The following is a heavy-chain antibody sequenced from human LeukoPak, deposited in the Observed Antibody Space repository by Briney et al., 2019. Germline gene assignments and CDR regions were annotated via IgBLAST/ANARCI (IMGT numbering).Heavy chain of an antibody. CDR3: AHSSKYYDFWSGYPYWGY. Sequence: TLSLTCTVSGGSISSYYWSWIRQPPGKALEWLALIYWNDDKRYSPSLKSRLTITKDTSKNQVVLTMTNMDPVDTATYYCAHSSKYYDFWSGYPYWGYWGQGTLVTVSS. CDR2: IYWNDDK. D-gene: IGHD3-3*01. J-gene: IGHJ4*02. CDR1: GGSISSYYW. V-gene: IGHV2-5*01.